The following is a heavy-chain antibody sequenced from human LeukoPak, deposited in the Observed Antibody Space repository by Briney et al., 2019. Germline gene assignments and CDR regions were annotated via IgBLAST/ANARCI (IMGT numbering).Heavy chain of an antibody. D-gene: IGHD4-23*01. V-gene: IGHV4-34*01. CDR2: INHTGNT. CDR3: ARITGYGGGSLRY. CDR1: GGSFTGYY. J-gene: IGHJ4*02. Sequence: SETLSLTCSVDGGSFTGYYWTWIRQPPGKGLEWIGEINHTGNTNYNPSLKSRVTLSIDMSKKQFSLHLTSLTAADTAVYYCARITGYGGGSLRYWGQGTLVVISS.